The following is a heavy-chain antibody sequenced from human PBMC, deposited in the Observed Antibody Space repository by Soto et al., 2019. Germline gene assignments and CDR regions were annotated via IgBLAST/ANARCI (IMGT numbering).Heavy chain of an antibody. D-gene: IGHD3-22*01. J-gene: IGHJ4*02. V-gene: IGHV4-30-4*01. CDR3: ARGDYYEIFDY. CDR2: IYDSGST. CDR1: GGSISSGDYY. Sequence: KPSETLSLTCTVSGGSISSGDYYWSWIRQPPGKGLEWIGYIYDSGSTYYNPSLKSRVTISVDTSKNQFSLKLSAVTAADTAVYYCARGDYYEIFDYWGQGTLVTVSS.